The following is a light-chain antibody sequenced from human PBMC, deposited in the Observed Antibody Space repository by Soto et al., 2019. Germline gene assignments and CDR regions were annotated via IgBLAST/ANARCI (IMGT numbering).Light chain of an antibody. J-gene: IGLJ1*01. CDR2: NVS. CDR3: LSYPVTRPSV. CDR1: SSGIGTYDH. V-gene: IGLV2-14*01. Sequence: QAVLTQPASVSGSPGQSITISCSGTSSGIGTYDHVAWFQQFPGKTPKLVIYNVSDRPSGVSYRFSGSKSGNTASLTISGLQADDEADYYCLSYPVTRPSVFGTGPKATVL.